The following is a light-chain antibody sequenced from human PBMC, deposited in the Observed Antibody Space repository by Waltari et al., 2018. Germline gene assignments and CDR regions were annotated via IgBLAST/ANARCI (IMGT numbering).Light chain of an antibody. CDR2: YDS. CDR3: QVWDKSTDDAV. V-gene: IGLV3-21*04. Sequence: SYVLTQPPSVSVAPGETARITSGGAYIGSKSVHWYQRKPGQAPVLVIYYDSDRPSGIPGRFSGSNSGNTATLTISRVEGDDEADFYCQVWDKSTDDAVFGGGTKLTVL. CDR1: YIGSKS. J-gene: IGLJ3*02.